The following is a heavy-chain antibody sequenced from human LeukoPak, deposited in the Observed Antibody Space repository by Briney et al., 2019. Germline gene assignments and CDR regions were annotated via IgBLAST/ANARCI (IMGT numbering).Heavy chain of an antibody. CDR3: ASSSSPYYYGMDV. CDR2: IYSGGST. Sequence: GRSLRLSCAASGFTFDDYAMHWVRQAPGKGLEWVSVIYSGGSTYYADSVKGRFTISRDNSKNTLYLQMNSLRAEDTAVYYCASSSSPYYYGMDVWGQGTTVTVSS. V-gene: IGHV3-66*01. J-gene: IGHJ6*02. CDR1: GFTFDDYA. D-gene: IGHD2-2*01.